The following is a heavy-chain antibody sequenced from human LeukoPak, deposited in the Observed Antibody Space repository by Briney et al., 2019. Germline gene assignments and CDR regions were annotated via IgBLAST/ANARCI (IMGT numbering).Heavy chain of an antibody. CDR2: IIPIFGTA. V-gene: IGHV1-69*05. Sequence: VASVKVSCKASGGTFSSYAISWVRQAPGQGLDWMGRIIPIFGTANYAQKFQGRVTITTDESTSTAYMELSSLRSEDTAVYYCAIFSVEMATIDAFVIWGQGTMVTVSP. D-gene: IGHD5-24*01. CDR1: GGTFSSYA. J-gene: IGHJ3*02. CDR3: AIFSVEMATIDAFVI.